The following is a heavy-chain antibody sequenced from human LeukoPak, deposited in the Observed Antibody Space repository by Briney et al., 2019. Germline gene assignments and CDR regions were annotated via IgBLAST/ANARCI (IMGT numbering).Heavy chain of an antibody. Sequence: GGSLRLSCAASGFTFSSYSMNWVRQAPGKGLEWVSSISSSSSDIYYADSVRGRFTISRDNAKNSLYLQMNSLRAEDTAVYYCARRKVYYGSGSFPSAFDIWGQGTMVTVSS. CDR2: ISSSSSDI. J-gene: IGHJ3*02. CDR1: GFTFSSYS. V-gene: IGHV3-21*01. D-gene: IGHD3-10*01. CDR3: ARRKVYYGSGSFPSAFDI.